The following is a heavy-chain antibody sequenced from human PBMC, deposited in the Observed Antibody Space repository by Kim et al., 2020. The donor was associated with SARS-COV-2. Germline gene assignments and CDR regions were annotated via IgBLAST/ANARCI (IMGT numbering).Heavy chain of an antibody. V-gene: IGHV4-34*01. CDR2: INHSGST. J-gene: IGHJ4*02. Sequence: SETLSLTCAVYGGSFSGYYWSWIRQPPGKGLEWIGEINHSGSTNYNPSLKSRVTISVDTSKNQFSLKLSSVTAADTAVYYCARGRTPDYDSSGPDYWGQGTLVTVSS. CDR1: GGSFSGYY. CDR3: ARGRTPDYDSSGPDY. D-gene: IGHD3-22*01.